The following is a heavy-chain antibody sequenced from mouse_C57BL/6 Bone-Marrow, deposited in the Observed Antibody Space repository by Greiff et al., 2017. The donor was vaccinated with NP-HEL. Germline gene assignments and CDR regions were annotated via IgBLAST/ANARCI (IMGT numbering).Heavy chain of an antibody. CDR2: IRNKANGYTT. J-gene: IGHJ2*01. CDR3: ARGPPLWLRRNYLDY. D-gene: IGHD2-2*01. Sequence: EVQRVESGGGLVQPGGSLSLSCAASGFTFTDYYMSWVRQPPGKALEWLGFIRNKANGYTTEYSASVKGRFTISRDNSQSILYLQMNALRAEDSATYYCARGPPLWLRRNYLDYWGQGTTLTVSS. CDR1: GFTFTDYY. V-gene: IGHV7-3*01.